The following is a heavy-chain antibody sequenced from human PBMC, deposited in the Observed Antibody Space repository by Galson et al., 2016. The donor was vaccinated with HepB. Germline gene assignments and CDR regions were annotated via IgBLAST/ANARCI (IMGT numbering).Heavy chain of an antibody. CDR2: IKPDGSEK. D-gene: IGHD2-15*01. Sequence: SLRLSCADSGFRISNNWMTWVRQSPDKGLEWVANIKPDGSEKYYVDSVKGRFTISRDNAKNSLYLQLNSLRAEDTAVYYCARDGFVASRVFDSWGQGTLVIVSS. J-gene: IGHJ4*02. CDR3: ARDGFVASRVFDS. CDR1: GFRISNNW. V-gene: IGHV3-7*03.